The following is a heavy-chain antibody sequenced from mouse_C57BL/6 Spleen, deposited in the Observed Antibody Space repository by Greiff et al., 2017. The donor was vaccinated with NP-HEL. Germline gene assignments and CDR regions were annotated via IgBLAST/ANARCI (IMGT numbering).Heavy chain of an antibody. CDR2: IHPNSGST. CDR3: ARSIYDYTDY. CDR1: GYTFTSYW. V-gene: IGHV1-64*01. J-gene: IGHJ2*01. Sequence: VQLQQPGAELVKPGASVKLSCKASGYTFTSYWMHWVKQRPGQGLEWIGMIHPNSGSTNSNEKFKSKATLTVDKSSSTAYMQLSSLTSEDSAVYYCARSIYDYTDYWGKGTTLTVSS. D-gene: IGHD2-4*01.